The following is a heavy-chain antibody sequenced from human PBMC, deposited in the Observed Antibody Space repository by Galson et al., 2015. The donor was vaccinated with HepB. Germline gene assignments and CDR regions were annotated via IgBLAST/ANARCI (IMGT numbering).Heavy chain of an antibody. V-gene: IGHV3-33*01. CDR3: ARVGSRWSLDY. J-gene: IGHJ4*02. CDR1: GFTFSSYG. CDR2: IWYDGSNK. D-gene: IGHD6-13*01. Sequence: SLRLSCAASGFTFSSYGLHWVRQAPGKGLEWVAIIWYDGSNKYYADSVKGRFTISRDNSKNTLYLQMDSLRAEDTAVYYCARVGSRWSLDYWGQGTLVTVPS.